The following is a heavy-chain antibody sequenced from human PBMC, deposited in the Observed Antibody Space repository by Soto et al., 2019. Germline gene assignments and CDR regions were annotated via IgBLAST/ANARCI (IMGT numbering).Heavy chain of an antibody. V-gene: IGHV4-34*01. CDR2: INHSGST. J-gene: IGHJ5*02. CDR3: ARGGFYYDILTGRRPSNWFDP. D-gene: IGHD3-9*01. CDR1: GGSFSSYY. Sequence: SETMSISCAVYGGSFSSYYWSWIRQHPGKGLEWIGEINHSGSTNYNSSLKSRVTISVDTSKNQFSLKLSSVTAADTAVYYCARGGFYYDILTGRRPSNWFDPWGQGTLVTVSS.